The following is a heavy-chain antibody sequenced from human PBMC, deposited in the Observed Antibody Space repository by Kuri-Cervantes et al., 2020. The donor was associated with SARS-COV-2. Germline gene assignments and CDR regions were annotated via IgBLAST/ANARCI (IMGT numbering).Heavy chain of an antibody. J-gene: IGHJ1*01. CDR3: ARADTSSSSGYFQH. CDR1: GGSFSGYY. D-gene: IGHD6-6*01. Sequence: ESLKISWGIYGGSFSGYYWSWYRQPPGKGLEWTGEINHSGSNNYNPSLKSQVTISVETSKNQFSLKLSSVTAADTAVYYCARADTSSSSGYFQHWGQGTLVTVSS. V-gene: IGHV4-34*01. CDR2: INHSGSN.